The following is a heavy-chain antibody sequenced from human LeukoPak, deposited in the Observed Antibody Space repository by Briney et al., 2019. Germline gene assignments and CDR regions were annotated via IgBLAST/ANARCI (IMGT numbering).Heavy chain of an antibody. V-gene: IGHV3-48*01. J-gene: IGHJ6*02. CDR3: ARERVVGPTTYYYYGMDV. Sequence: GRSLRLSCAASGFTFSSYSINWVRQAPGKGLEWVSYISSSTSNIYYADSVKGRFTISGDNSRNTLYLQMNRLRAEDTALYYCARERVVGPTTYYYYGMDVWGQGTTVTVSS. CDR2: ISSSTSNI. CDR1: GFTFSSYS. D-gene: IGHD1-26*01.